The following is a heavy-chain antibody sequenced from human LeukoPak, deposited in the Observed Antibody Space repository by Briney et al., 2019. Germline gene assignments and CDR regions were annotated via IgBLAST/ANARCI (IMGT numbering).Heavy chain of an antibody. D-gene: IGHD3-10*01. CDR2: IWYDGSNK. J-gene: IGHJ4*02. V-gene: IGHV3-30-3*01. CDR1: GFTFGTYT. Sequence: GGSLRLSCAASGFTFGTYTMHWVRQAPGKGLEWVALIWYDGSNKYYADSVEGRFTISRDNSKNTLYLQMNSLRAEDTAVYYCARVRGLLWFGELRDYFDYWGQGTLVTVSS. CDR3: ARVRGLLWFGELRDYFDY.